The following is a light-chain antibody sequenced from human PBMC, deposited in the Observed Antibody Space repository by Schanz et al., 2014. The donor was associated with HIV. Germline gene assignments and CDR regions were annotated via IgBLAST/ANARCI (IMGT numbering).Light chain of an antibody. Sequence: ETVLTQSPGSLSLSPGDRATLSCRASQSISNNLAWYQHKPGQAPRLLIYGAFTRATGIPVRFSGRGSGTEFTLTISGLQSEDLALYYCQQYSDWPPSTFGQGTKVEIK. CDR1: QSISNN. V-gene: IGKV3-15*01. CDR3: QQYSDWPPST. J-gene: IGKJ2*01. CDR2: GAF.